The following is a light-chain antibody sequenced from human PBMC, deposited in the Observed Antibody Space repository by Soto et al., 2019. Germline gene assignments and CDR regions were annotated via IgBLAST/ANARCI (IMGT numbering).Light chain of an antibody. V-gene: IGKV3-11*01. CDR2: DAS. CDR3: QQRNSWPYT. J-gene: IGKJ2*01. Sequence: EIVLTQSPATLSLSPGEGATLSCRASQSVSSYLAWYQQKPGQAPRLLIYDASNRATGIPARFSGSGSGTDFTLIISSLDPEDFAVYYCQQRNSWPYTFGQGTKLEIK. CDR1: QSVSSY.